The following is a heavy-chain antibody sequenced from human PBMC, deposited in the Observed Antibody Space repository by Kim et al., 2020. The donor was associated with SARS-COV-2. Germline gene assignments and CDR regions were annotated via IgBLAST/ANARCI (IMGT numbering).Heavy chain of an antibody. V-gene: IGHV3-23*01. Sequence: ADSVKGRFTISRDNSKNTLYLQMNSLRAEDTAVYYCAKVRGGYSYGPLDYWGQGTLVTVSS. D-gene: IGHD5-18*01. J-gene: IGHJ4*02. CDR3: AKVRGGYSYGPLDY.